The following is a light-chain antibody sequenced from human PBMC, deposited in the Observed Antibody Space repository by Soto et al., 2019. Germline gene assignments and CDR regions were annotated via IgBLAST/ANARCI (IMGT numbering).Light chain of an antibody. J-gene: IGLJ3*02. V-gene: IGLV2-14*01. Sequence: QSALTQPASVSGSPGQPITISCSGTSSDIGAYKYVSWCQQHPGKVPKLMIYEVNNRPSGVSDRFSGSKSGNTASLTISGLQAEDEADYYCSSYTGSNTWMFGGGPKLTVL. CDR1: SSDIGAYKY. CDR2: EVN. CDR3: SSYTGSNTWM.